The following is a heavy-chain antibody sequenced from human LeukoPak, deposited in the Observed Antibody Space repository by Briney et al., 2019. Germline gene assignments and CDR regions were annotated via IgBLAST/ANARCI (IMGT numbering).Heavy chain of an antibody. D-gene: IGHD6-13*01. Sequence: KPSETLSLTCAVYGGSFSGYYWSWIRQPPGKGLEWIGEINHSGSTNYNPSLKSRVTISVDTSKNQFSLKLSSVTAADTAVYYCARGTYSSSWYFSWYFDLWGRGTLVTVSS. CDR2: INHSGST. CDR3: ARGTYSSSWYFSWYFDL. CDR1: GGSFSGYY. J-gene: IGHJ2*01. V-gene: IGHV4-34*01.